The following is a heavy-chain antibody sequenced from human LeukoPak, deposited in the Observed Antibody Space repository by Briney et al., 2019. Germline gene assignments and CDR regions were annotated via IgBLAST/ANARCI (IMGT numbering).Heavy chain of an antibody. CDR3: ARGNSGSYENFDY. CDR1: GYRFTSYW. Sequence: GESLKISFKGSGYRFTSYWIGWVRPMPGKGLGWMGIIYPGDSDTRYSPSFQGQVTISADKSISTAYLQWSSLKASDTAMYYCARGNSGSYENFDYWGQGTLVTVSS. CDR2: IYPGDSDT. V-gene: IGHV5-51*01. J-gene: IGHJ4*02. D-gene: IGHD1-26*01.